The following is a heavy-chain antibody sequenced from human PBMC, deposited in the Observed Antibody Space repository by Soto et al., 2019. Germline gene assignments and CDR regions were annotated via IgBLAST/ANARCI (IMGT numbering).Heavy chain of an antibody. CDR1: GYTFTSYA. Sequence: ASMKVSCKASGYTFTSYAMHWVRQAPGQRLEWMGWINAGNGNTKYSQKFQGRVTITRDTSASTAYMELSSLRSEDTAVYYCSRGYCSGGSCYWGYYYYYYMDVWGKGTTVTVSS. CDR3: SRGYCSGGSCYWGYYYYYYMDV. V-gene: IGHV1-3*01. D-gene: IGHD2-15*01. CDR2: INAGNGNT. J-gene: IGHJ6*03.